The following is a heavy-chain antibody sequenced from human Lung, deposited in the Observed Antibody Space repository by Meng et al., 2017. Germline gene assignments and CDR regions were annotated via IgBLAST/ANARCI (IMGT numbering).Heavy chain of an antibody. CDR1: GFTFSTHA. CDR2: ISYDGSYK. V-gene: IGHV3-30*01. J-gene: IGHJ4*02. D-gene: IGHD2/OR15-2a*01. Sequence: QGQLGESGGGVVQPGRSLRLSCATSGFTFSTHAMHWVRQAPGKGLEWVAIISYDGSYKYYADSVQGRFTISRDNSKNTLYLQMNSLTTEDTAVYYCARDLGRETYFFDYWGQGTLVTVSS. CDR3: ARDLGRETYFFDY.